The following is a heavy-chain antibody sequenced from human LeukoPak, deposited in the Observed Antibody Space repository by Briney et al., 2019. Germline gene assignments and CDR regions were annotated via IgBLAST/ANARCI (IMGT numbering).Heavy chain of an antibody. CDR2: ISSSGSYI. CDR1: GFTLSTYT. J-gene: IGHJ6*03. Sequence: GGSLRLSCAASGFTLSTYTMNWVRQAPGKGLEWVSSISSSGSYIYYADSVKGRFTISRDNAKNSLYLQMNSLRAEDTAVYYCARDGSYGSGVNYYYYYYMDVWGKGTTVTISS. D-gene: IGHD3-10*01. CDR3: ARDGSYGSGVNYYYYYYMDV. V-gene: IGHV3-21*01.